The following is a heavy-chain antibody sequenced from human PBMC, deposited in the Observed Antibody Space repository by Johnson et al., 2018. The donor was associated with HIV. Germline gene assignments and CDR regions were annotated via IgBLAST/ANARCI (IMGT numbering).Heavy chain of an antibody. J-gene: IGHJ3*02. CDR2: IGTAGDT. V-gene: IGHV3-13*01. CDR1: GFTVSSYD. Sequence: VQLMESGGGLVHPGGSLRLSCAASGFTVSSYDMHWVRQSTGKGLEWVSAIGTAGDTYYPDSVTGRFTISRDNSKNTLYLQMNSLRAEDTAVYYCAKEGYNYGVVGFDIWGQGTMVTVSS. CDR3: AKEGYNYGVVGFDI. D-gene: IGHD3-3*01.